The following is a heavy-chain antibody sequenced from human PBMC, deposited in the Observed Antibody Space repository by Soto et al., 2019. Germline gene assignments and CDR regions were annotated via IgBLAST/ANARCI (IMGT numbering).Heavy chain of an antibody. D-gene: IGHD6-19*01. Sequence: QVQLVESGGGVVQPGRSLRLSCAASGFTFSSYGMHWVRQAPGKGLEWVAVIWYDGSNKYYADSVKGRFTISRDNSKHTLYLQMNSLRAEDTAVYYCARGGPQYSSHLDYWGHGTLVTVSS. CDR3: ARGGPQYSSHLDY. J-gene: IGHJ4*01. CDR1: GFTFSSYG. CDR2: IWYDGSNK. V-gene: IGHV3-33*01.